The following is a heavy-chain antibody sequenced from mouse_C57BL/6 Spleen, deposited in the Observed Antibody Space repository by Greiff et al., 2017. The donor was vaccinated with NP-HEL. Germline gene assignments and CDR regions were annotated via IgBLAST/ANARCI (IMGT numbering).Heavy chain of an antibody. J-gene: IGHJ3*01. Sequence: QVQLKESGPELVKPGASVKISCKASGYSFTSYYIHWVKQRPGQGLEWIGWIYPGSGNTKYNEKFKGKATLTADTSSSTAYMQLSSLTSEDSAVYYCQSYSNYFAWFAYWGQGTLVTVSP. CDR2: IYPGSGNT. CDR3: QSYSNYFAWFAY. D-gene: IGHD2-5*01. V-gene: IGHV1-66*01. CDR1: GYSFTSYY.